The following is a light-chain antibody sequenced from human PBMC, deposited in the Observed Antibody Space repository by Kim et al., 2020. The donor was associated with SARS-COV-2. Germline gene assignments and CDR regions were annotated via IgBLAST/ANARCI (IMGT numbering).Light chain of an antibody. Sequence: SPGQTATITCSGDKLGDKYVFWYQQKPGQSPLLVIYQDTKRPAGIPGRFSASNSGNTATLTISGTQATDEADYYCQAWDSGTAVVFGGGTQLTVL. J-gene: IGLJ2*01. CDR1: KLGDKY. V-gene: IGLV3-1*01. CDR3: QAWDSGTAVV. CDR2: QDT.